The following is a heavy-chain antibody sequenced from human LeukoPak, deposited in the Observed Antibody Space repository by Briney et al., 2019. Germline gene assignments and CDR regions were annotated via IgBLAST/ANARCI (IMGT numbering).Heavy chain of an antibody. J-gene: IGHJ4*02. CDR1: GGSFSTYY. V-gene: IGHV4-34*01. CDR3: ARVASGIAVPKYYFDY. CDR2: INHSGST. D-gene: IGHD6-19*01. Sequence: PSETLSLTCAVYGGSFSTYYWSWIRQSPGKGLEWIGEINHSGSTNYNPSLKSRVTISVDTSKNQFSLKLSSATAADTAVYYCARVASGIAVPKYYFDYWGQGTLVTVSS.